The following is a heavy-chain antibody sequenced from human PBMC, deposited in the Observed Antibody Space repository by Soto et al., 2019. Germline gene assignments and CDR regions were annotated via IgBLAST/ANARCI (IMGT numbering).Heavy chain of an antibody. J-gene: IGHJ6*02. CDR3: ARIIIAGATKSGMDA. Sequence: GGSLRLSCAVSGFKFSDYSLNWVRQAPGKGLEWVSSISGGSDFIYYADSLKGRFAISRDNANNSVYLQMNSLRAEDTGVYYCARIIIAGATKSGMDAWGPGTTVTVSS. CDR1: GFKFSDYS. V-gene: IGHV3-21*01. CDR2: ISGGSDFI. D-gene: IGHD1-26*01.